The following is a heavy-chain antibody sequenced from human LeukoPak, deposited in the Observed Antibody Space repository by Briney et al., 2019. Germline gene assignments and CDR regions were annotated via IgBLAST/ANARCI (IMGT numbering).Heavy chain of an antibody. J-gene: IGHJ4*02. CDR1: GGAISSYY. V-gene: IGHV4-59*01. CDR2: IYYSGRT. D-gene: IGHD5-12*01. CDR3: ARLGGYGYFDY. Sequence: AEPLSLPCTVWGGAISSYYWSWIRQPPGKALEWIGYIYYSGRTNYNPSLKSPVTISVDTPKSQFSLKRSSVTAADTGVYDCARLGGYGYFDYWGQGTRVTVSS.